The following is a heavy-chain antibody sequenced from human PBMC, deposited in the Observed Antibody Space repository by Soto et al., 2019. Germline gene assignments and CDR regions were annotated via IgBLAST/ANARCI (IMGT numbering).Heavy chain of an antibody. CDR2: ISISSSDR. CDR3: VRGMNPLF. V-gene: IGHV3-21*06. Sequence: GGSLRLSCAASGFTLRTYSMNWVRQSPGKGLEWVSSISISSSDRYYADSVRGRFTISRDNAKNALYLQMNSLRADDTAVYFCVRGMNPLFGGQGTLVTVSS. J-gene: IGHJ4*01. CDR1: GFTLRTYS.